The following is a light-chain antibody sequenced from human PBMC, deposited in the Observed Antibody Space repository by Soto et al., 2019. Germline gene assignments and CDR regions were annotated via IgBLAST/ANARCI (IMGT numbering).Light chain of an antibody. CDR3: MQGSHWPPIT. V-gene: IGKV2-30*02. CDR1: QSLVHRDGNTY. J-gene: IGKJ5*01. CDR2: KVS. Sequence: DVVVTQSPLSLPVTLGQAASISCRSSQSLVHRDGNTYLSWFRQRPGQSPRRLIYKVSDREAGVPDRFSGGGSGTDFTLKISRVEAEDVGLYYCMQGSHWPPITFGQGTRLEIK.